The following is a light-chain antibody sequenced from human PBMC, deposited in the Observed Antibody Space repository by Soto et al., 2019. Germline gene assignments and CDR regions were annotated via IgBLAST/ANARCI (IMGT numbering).Light chain of an antibody. Sequence: TQPAPTLSSTERERVTLSCRASQGVGSNLAWYQQKPGQAPRLLILGASTRASGIPDRFSGSGSGTDSSLTISSLVPEDDAVYYCHQYNIWPMWTFGQGTKVDIK. V-gene: IGKV3-15*01. CDR2: GAS. CDR3: HQYNIWPMWT. J-gene: IGKJ1*01. CDR1: QGVGSN.